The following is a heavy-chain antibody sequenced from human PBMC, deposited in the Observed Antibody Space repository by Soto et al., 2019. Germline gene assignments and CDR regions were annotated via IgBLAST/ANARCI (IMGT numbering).Heavy chain of an antibody. Sequence: QITLKESGPTLVKPTQTLTLTCTYSGFSLRTTGVGVGWIRQPPGKALEWLGIMYWDDDKRYSPSLKSRLTLTNDISKSQVILTMTNRDPVDTATYYCAHTWGLPFDYWGQGTLVSVSS. CDR3: AHTWGLPFDY. D-gene: IGHD3-16*01. CDR2: MYWDDDK. V-gene: IGHV2-5*02. CDR1: GFSLRTTGVG. J-gene: IGHJ4*02.